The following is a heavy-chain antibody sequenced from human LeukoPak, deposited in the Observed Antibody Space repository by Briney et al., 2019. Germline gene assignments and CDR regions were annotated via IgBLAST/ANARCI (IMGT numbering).Heavy chain of an antibody. CDR2: IYASGST. D-gene: IGHD3-22*01. V-gene: IGHV4-61*02. Sequence: SETLSLTCTVSGGSISSSNYYWSWIRQPAGKGLEWIGRIYASGSTNYNPSLKSRVTISVDTSKNQFSLKLSSVTAADTAVYYCAREAYYYDSTGYWDAFDFWGQGTMITVSS. J-gene: IGHJ3*01. CDR1: GGSISSSNYY. CDR3: AREAYYYDSTGYWDAFDF.